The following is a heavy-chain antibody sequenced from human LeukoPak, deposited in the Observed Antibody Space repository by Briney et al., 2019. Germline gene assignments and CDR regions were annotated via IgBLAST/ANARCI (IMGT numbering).Heavy chain of an antibody. V-gene: IGHV4-38-2*01. CDR1: GYSISSGYY. Sequence: SETLSLTCAVSGYSISSGYYWGWIRQPPGKGLEWIGSIYHSGSTYYNPSLKSRVTISVDTSKNQFSLKLSSVTAADAAVYYCARVARELRFLEWLPLGFDYWGQGTLVTVSS. J-gene: IGHJ4*02. CDR2: IYHSGST. CDR3: ARVARELRFLEWLPLGFDY. D-gene: IGHD3-3*01.